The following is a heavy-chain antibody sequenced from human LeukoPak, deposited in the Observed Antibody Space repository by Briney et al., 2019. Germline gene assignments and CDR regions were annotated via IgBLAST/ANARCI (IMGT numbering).Heavy chain of an antibody. CDR2: INHSGST. J-gene: IGHJ5*02. V-gene: IGHV4-34*01. CDR3: ALSGCSSTSCFTFDP. CDR1: GGSFSGYY. D-gene: IGHD2-2*01. Sequence: SETLSLTCAVYGGSFSGYYWSWIRQPPGKGLEWIGEINHSGSTNYNPSLKSRVTISVDTSKNQFSLKLSSVTAADTAVYYCALSGCSSTSCFTFDPWGQGTQVTVSS.